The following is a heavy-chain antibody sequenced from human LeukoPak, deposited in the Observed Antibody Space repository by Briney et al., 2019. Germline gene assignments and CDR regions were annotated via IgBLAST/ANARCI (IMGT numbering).Heavy chain of an antibody. CDR1: GGSISSYY. CDR2: IYYSGST. J-gene: IGHJ6*03. V-gene: IGHV4-59*01. CDR3: ARARYNWNDGDYYYYYYMDV. D-gene: IGHD1-20*01. Sequence: SETLSLTCTDSGGSISSYYWSWIRQPPGKGLEWIGYIYYSGSTNYNPSLKSRVTISVDTSKNQFSLKLSSVTAADTAVYYCARARYNWNDGDYYYYYYMDVWGKGTTVTISS.